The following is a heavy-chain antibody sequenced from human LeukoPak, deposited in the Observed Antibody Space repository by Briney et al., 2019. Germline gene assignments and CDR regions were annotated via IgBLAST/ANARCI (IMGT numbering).Heavy chain of an antibody. CDR3: AKAYYGSGSYARGLFDY. Sequence: GGSLRLSCAASGFTFSSYAMSWVRQAPGKGLEWVSAISGSGGSTYYADSVKGRFTISRDNSKNTLYLQMNSLRAEDTAVYYCAKAYYGSGSYARGLFDYWGQGTLVTVSS. D-gene: IGHD3-10*01. J-gene: IGHJ4*02. V-gene: IGHV3-23*01. CDR2: ISGSGGST. CDR1: GFTFSSYA.